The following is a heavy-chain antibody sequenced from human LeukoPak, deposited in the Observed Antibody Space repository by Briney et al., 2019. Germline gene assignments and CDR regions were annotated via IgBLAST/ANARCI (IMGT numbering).Heavy chain of an antibody. CDR2: IYSASST. Sequence: GGSLRLSCAASGSTVSTNYMSWVRQAPGKGLEWVSLIYSASSTYYADSVKGRFTISRDNSKNTLYLQMNSLRAEDTAMYYCARDLASSTGWEFDYWGQGTLVTVSS. V-gene: IGHV3-53*01. J-gene: IGHJ4*02. CDR3: ARDLASSTGWEFDY. D-gene: IGHD6-19*01. CDR1: GSTVSTNY.